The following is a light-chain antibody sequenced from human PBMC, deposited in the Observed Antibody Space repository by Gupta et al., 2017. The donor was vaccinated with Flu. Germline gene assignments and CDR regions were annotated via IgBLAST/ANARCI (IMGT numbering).Light chain of an antibody. J-gene: IGLJ3*02. Sequence: NVMLTQPHPVSESPRQTLTISFTRSSGSIARNYVQWYQQRPGSSPTTVIYEDNQRPSGVPDRFSGSIDSSSSSASITSSGLKIEDEADYYCQSYASSNRVFGGGTKLTVL. CDR3: QSYASSNRV. CDR1: SGSIARNY. V-gene: IGLV6-57*01. CDR2: EDN.